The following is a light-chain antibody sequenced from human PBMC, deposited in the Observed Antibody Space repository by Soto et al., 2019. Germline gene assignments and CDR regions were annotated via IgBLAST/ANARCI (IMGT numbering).Light chain of an antibody. J-gene: IGKJ1*01. CDR2: GAS. CDR3: QQHNHGSRT. Sequence: EIVMTQSPATLSVSPGEGATLSCRASQSVGSNLAWYQQKPGQAPRLLIYGASPSATGVPARFSGSGSGIEFTLTISSLQSEDFAISYCQQHNHGSRTFGQGPKVAIK. CDR1: QSVGSN. V-gene: IGKV3-15*01.